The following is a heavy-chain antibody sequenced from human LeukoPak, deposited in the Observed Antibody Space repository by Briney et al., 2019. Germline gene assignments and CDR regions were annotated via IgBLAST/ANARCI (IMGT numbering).Heavy chain of an antibody. CDR2: IYPGDSDT. V-gene: IGHV5-51*01. D-gene: IGHD2-2*01. CDR3: ALVYSTSCFPPEDAFDI. CDR1: GYSFTSSW. J-gene: IGHJ3*02. Sequence: GESLKISCMGSGYSFTSSWIGWVRQMPGKGLEWMGIIYPGDSDTRYSPSFQGQVTISADKSINTAYLQWSSLKASDTAMYYCALVYSTSCFPPEDAFDIWGQGTMVTVSS.